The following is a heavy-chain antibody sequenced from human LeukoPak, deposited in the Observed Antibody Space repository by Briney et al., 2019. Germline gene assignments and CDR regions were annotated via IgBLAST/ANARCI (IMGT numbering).Heavy chain of an antibody. V-gene: IGHV3-7*01. CDR1: GFTFSSYW. CDR2: IKQDGSEK. J-gene: IGHJ4*02. CDR3: ASLPQLWFGDWDY. D-gene: IGHD3-10*01. Sequence: PGGSLRLSSAASGFTFSSYWMSWVRQAPGKGLEWVANIKQDGSEKYYVDSVKGRFTISRDNAKNSLYLQMNSLRAEDTAVYYCASLPQLWFGDWDYWGQGTLVTVSS.